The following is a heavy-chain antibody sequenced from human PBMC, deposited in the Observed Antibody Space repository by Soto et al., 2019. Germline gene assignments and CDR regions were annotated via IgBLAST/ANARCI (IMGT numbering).Heavy chain of an antibody. CDR1: GFTFSSYS. J-gene: IGHJ4*02. V-gene: IGHV3-21*01. Sequence: PGGSLRLSCAASGFTFSSYSMNWVRQAPGKGLEWVSSISSSSSYIYYADSVKGRFTISRDNAKNSLYLQMNSLRAEDTAVYYCARDGEYSSSSFDYWGRGTLVTVSS. CDR3: ARDGEYSSSSFDY. CDR2: ISSSSSYI. D-gene: IGHD6-6*01.